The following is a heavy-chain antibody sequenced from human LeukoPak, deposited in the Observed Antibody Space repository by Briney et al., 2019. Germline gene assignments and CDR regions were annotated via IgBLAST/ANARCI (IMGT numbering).Heavy chain of an antibody. V-gene: IGHV1-69*05. CDR3: AREAPYSGSPFDY. CDR1: RGTFSSYA. J-gene: IGHJ4*02. CDR2: IIPIFGTA. D-gene: IGHD3-22*01. Sequence: GASVKVSCKASRGTFSSYAISWVRQAPGQGLEWMGGIIPIFGTANYAQKFQGRVTITTDESTSTAYMELSSLRSEDTAVYYCAREAPYSGSPFDYWGQGTLVTVSS.